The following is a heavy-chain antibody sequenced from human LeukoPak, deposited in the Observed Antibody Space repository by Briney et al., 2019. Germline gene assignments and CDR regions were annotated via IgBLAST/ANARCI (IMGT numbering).Heavy chain of an antibody. V-gene: IGHV3-30-3*01. Sequence: GGSERLSCAASGFTFSNYAMHWVRQAPGKGLEWVAVISYDETNKYYADSVKGRFTISRDNSKNTMYLQMNSLRAEDTAMYYCARAPMSYDSSGFRGAFDIWGQGTMVTVSS. CDR3: ARAPMSYDSSGFRGAFDI. CDR1: GFTFSNYA. D-gene: IGHD3-22*01. J-gene: IGHJ3*02. CDR2: ISYDETNK.